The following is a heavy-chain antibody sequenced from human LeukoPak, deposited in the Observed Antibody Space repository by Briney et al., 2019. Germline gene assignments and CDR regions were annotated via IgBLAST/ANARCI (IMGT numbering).Heavy chain of an antibody. J-gene: IGHJ4*02. D-gene: IGHD2-2*01. Sequence: ASVKFSCKASGYTFTSYYMHWVRQAPGQGLEWMGWINPNSGGTNYAQKFQGRVTMTRDTSISTAYMELSRLRSDDTAVYYCATGGGYCSSTSCPFDYWGQGTLVTVSS. V-gene: IGHV1-2*02. CDR3: ATGGGYCSSTSCPFDY. CDR2: INPNSGGT. CDR1: GYTFTSYY.